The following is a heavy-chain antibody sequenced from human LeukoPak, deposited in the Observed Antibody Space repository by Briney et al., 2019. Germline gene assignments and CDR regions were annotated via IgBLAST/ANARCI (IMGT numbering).Heavy chain of an antibody. CDR1: GFTFSSYA. CDR3: AKATVTTWGNWFDP. D-gene: IGHD4-17*01. Sequence: GGSLRLSCAASGFTFSSYAMSWVRQAPGKGLEWVSAISGSGGSTYYADSVEGRFTLSRDNSKNTLYLQMNSLRAEDTAVYYCAKATVTTWGNWFDPWGQGTLVTVSS. CDR2: ISGSGGST. J-gene: IGHJ5*02. V-gene: IGHV3-23*01.